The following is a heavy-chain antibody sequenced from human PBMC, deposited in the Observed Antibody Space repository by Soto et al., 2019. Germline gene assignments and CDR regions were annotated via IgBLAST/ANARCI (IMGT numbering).Heavy chain of an antibody. D-gene: IGHD3-22*01. CDR1: GGTFSSSS. V-gene: IGHV1-69*13. CDR3: ARELENVIVVPGLFDP. J-gene: IGHJ5*02. Sequence: SANVSCKSSGGTFSSSSISWVRQAPGQGLEWMGWIIPVFGIANYAQKFQGRVSITADESTSTAHMELSSLTSEDTAVYYCARELENVIVVPGLFDPWGQGTLVTVSS. CDR2: IIPVFGIA.